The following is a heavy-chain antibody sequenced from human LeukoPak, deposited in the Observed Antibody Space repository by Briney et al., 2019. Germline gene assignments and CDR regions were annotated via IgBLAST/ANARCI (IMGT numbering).Heavy chain of an antibody. Sequence: GESLKISCKGSGYTFIRFWIGWVRQMRGKGLEWMGIIYPGDSETRYSPSFQGQVTISVDKSISTAYLQWSSLKASDTAVYYCATGGIYSSNFDYWGQGTLVTVSS. CDR3: ATGGIYSSNFDY. J-gene: IGHJ4*02. V-gene: IGHV5-51*01. CDR2: IYPGDSET. D-gene: IGHD5-18*01. CDR1: GYTFIRFW.